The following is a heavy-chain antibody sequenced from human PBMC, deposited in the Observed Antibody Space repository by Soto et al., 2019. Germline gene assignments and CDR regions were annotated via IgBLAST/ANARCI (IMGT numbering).Heavy chain of an antibody. CDR1: GGSMSSGDHY. CDR3: ARGTKINMIPRYESYYFDY. Sequence: SETLSLTCNVSGGSMSSGDHYWSWIRQPPGKGLEWIGYIYYSGSSYYNPSLKSRVTTSVDTSKNQFSLKLSSVTAADTAVYYCARGTKINMIPRYESYYFDYWGQGAMVTVSS. D-gene: IGHD3-16*01. CDR2: IYYSGSS. J-gene: IGHJ4*02. V-gene: IGHV4-30-4*01.